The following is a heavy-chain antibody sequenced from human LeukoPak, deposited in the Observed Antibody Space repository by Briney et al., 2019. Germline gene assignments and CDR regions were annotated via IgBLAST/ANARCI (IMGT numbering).Heavy chain of an antibody. J-gene: IGHJ1*01. D-gene: IGHD3-10*01. V-gene: IGHV3-48*04. CDR3: ARVPAFYGSGSYRIEDFQH. Sequence: GGSLRLSCAASGFTFSSYWMSWVRHAPGKGLEGVSYISSSGSTIYYADSVKGRFTISRDNAKNSLYLQMNSLRAEDTAVYYCARVPAFYGSGSYRIEDFQHWGQGTLVTVSS. CDR1: GFTFSSYW. CDR2: ISSSGSTI.